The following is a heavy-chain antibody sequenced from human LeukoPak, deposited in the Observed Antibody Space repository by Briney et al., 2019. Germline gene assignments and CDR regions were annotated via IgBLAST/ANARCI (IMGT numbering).Heavy chain of an antibody. V-gene: IGHV1-18*01. Sequence: GESLKISCKGSGYSFTSYGISWVRQAPGQGLEWMGWISAYNGNTNYAQKLQGRVTMTTDTSTSTAYMELRSLRSDDTAVYYCARVTYKVMDVWGQGTTVTVSS. J-gene: IGHJ6*02. CDR1: GYSFTSYG. CDR3: ARVTYKVMDV. CDR2: ISAYNGNT. D-gene: IGHD1-1*01.